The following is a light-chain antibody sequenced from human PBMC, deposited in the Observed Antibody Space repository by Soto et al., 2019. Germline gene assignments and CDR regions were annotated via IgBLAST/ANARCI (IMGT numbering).Light chain of an antibody. Sequence: EIVMTQSPATLSVSPGERATLSCSASQSVSSNLAWYQQKPGQAPRLLIYGASTRATGIPARFSGSGSGTEFTHTISSLQSEDFAVYYCQQYNNWPPWTFGQGTKVEIK. V-gene: IGKV3-15*01. CDR1: QSVSSN. CDR3: QQYNNWPPWT. CDR2: GAS. J-gene: IGKJ1*01.